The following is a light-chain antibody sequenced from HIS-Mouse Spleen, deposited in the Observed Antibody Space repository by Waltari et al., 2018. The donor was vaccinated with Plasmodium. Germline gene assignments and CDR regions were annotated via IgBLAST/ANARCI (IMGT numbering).Light chain of an antibody. CDR1: QSVSSN. CDR2: GAS. CDR3: QQYNTCPCT. J-gene: IGKJ3*01. V-gene: IGKV3-15*01. Sequence: DILMTQSPSTLSVSPGERATLSCRDSQSVSSNLAWYQQKPGQAPRLLIYGASTRPTGIPARFSGSGSGTEFTLTISRLQSEDFAVYYCQQYNTCPCTFGPGTKVDIK.